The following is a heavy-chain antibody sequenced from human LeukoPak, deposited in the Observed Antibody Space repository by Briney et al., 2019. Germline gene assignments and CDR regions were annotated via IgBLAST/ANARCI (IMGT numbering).Heavy chain of an antibody. CDR2: IKSKTDGGTT. Sequence: PGGSLRLSCAASGFTFSNAWRSWVRQAPGKGLEWVGRIKSKTDGGTTDYAARVKGRFPISRDDSKNTLYRQMNSLKTEDTAVYYCTTRTPRAVYSGYDYEDYWGQGTLVTVSS. D-gene: IGHD5-12*01. CDR1: GFTFSNAW. J-gene: IGHJ4*02. V-gene: IGHV3-15*01. CDR3: TTRTPRAVYSGYDYEDY.